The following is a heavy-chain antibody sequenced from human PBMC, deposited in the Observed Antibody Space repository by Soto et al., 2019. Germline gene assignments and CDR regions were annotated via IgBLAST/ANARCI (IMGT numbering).Heavy chain of an antibody. J-gene: IGHJ4*02. CDR1: GFTFSSYA. D-gene: IGHD3-22*01. V-gene: IGHV3-23*01. CDR3: ARRFITMIVVVNNAFDY. CDR2: ISGSGGST. Sequence: EVQLLESGGGLVQPGGSLRLSCAASGFTFSSYAMSWVRQAPGKGLEWVSAISGSGGSTYSADSVKGRFTISRDNSKNTLYLQMNSLRAEDTAVYYCARRFITMIVVVNNAFDYWGQGTLVTVSS.